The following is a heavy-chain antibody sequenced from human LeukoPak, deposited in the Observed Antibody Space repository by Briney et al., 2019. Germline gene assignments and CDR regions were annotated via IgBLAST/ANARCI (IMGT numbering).Heavy chain of an antibody. CDR3: ARRKVVTAMVPPPSDYYYYYYYMDV. D-gene: IGHD2-21*02. J-gene: IGHJ6*03. CDR2: ISAYNGNT. CDR1: GYTSTSYG. V-gene: IGHV1-18*01. Sequence: ASVKVSCKASGYTSTSYGISWVRQAPGQGLEWMGWISAYNGNTNYAQKLQGRVTMTTDTSTSTAYMELRSLRSDDTAVYYCARRKVVTAMVPPPSDYYYYYYYMDVWGKGTTVTVSS.